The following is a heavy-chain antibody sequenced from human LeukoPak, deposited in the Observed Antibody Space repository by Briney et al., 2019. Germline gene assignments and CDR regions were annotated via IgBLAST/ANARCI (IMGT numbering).Heavy chain of an antibody. CDR1: GYSISSGYY. D-gene: IGHD4-23*01. CDR2: IYHSGST. CDR3: ARGVVTPLDV. V-gene: IGHV4-38-2*02. J-gene: IGHJ6*02. Sequence: SETLSLTCTVSGYSISSGYYWGWIRPPPGKGLEWIGSIYHSGSTYYNPSLKSRVTISVDTSKNQFSLKLSSVTAADTAVYYCARGVVTPLDVWGQGTTVTVSS.